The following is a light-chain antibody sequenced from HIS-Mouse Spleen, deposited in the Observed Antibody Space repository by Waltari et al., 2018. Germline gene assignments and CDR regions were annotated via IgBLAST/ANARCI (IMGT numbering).Light chain of an antibody. CDR2: EVS. V-gene: IGLV2-23*02. J-gene: IGLJ3*02. CDR1: SRDVGSYNL. Sequence: QSALTQPASVSGSPGPSITISCTGTSRDVGSYNLVSWYQQPPGKAPKLMIYEVSKRPSGVSNRFSGSKSGNTASLTISGLQAEDEADYYCCSYAGSSTWVFGGVTKLTVL. CDR3: CSYAGSSTWV.